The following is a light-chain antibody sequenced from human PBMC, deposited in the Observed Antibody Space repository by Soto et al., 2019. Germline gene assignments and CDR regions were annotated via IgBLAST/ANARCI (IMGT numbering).Light chain of an antibody. J-gene: IGKJ1*01. CDR1: QSVNNN. Sequence: EIVMTQSPATLSVSPGERANLSCRASQSVNNNLAWYQQKPGQAPRLLIYGASNRATGIPARFSGSGSGTDFTLTISRLEPEDFAVYYCQQYGSSRTFGQGTKVDIK. V-gene: IGKV3-20*01. CDR3: QQYGSSRT. CDR2: GAS.